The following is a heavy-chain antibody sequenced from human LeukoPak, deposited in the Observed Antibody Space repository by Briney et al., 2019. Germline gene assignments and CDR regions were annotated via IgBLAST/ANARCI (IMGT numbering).Heavy chain of an antibody. J-gene: IGHJ4*02. D-gene: IGHD5-24*01. CDR1: GFTFSSYS. CDR3: ARGLGDGYNPFDY. CDR2: ISSPGSTI. V-gene: IGHV3-48*02. Sequence: GGSLRLSCAASGFTFSSYSMNWVRQAPGKGLEWVSYISSPGSTIYYADSVKGRFTISRDNARNSLYLQMNSLRDEDTAVYYCARGLGDGYNPFDYWGQGTLVTVSS.